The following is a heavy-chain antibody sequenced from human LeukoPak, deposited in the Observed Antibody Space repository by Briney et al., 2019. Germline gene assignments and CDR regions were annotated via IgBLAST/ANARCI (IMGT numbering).Heavy chain of an antibody. V-gene: IGHV3-74*01. J-gene: IGHJ4*02. CDR1: GFTFSSYW. CDR2: ISPDGSSA. CDR3: ARVSVCPRRHFDY. D-gene: IGHD5/OR15-5a*01. Sequence: GGSLRLSCAASGFTFSSYWMHWVRQAPGKGLVWVSRISPDGSSALYADSVKGRFTISRDNAKNTLYLQMNSLRGDDTAVYSCARVSVCPRRHFDYWGQGTLVTVSS.